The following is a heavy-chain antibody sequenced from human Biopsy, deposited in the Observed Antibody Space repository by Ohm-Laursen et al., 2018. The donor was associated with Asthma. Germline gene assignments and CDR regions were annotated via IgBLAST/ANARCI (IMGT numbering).Heavy chain of an antibody. J-gene: IGHJ5*02. CDR1: GFSLRTPGVG. D-gene: IGHD3-9*01. V-gene: IGHV2-5*02. CDR2: IYWDDYN. Sequence: TQTLTLTSSFSGFSLRTPGVGVGWIRQSPGKALEWLALIYWDDYNLFRPSLKRRLTITKDPSKNQGVLTITKMDPVDSGTYYCALSQDSGFDDHSPSWFDPWGQGTLVTVSS. CDR3: ALSQDSGFDDHSPSWFDP.